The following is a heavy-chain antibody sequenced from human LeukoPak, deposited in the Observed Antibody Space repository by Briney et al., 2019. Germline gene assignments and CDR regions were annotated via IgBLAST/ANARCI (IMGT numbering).Heavy chain of an antibody. J-gene: IGHJ5*02. Sequence: GGSLRLSCAASGFTFTNYWMHWVRQVPGKGLVWVSHINHDGRSTNYADAVKGRFTISRDNAKNTLYLQMNSLTAEDTAVYYCARDLGYNSASWGQGTLVTVSS. V-gene: IGHV3-74*01. CDR1: GFTFTNYW. CDR3: ARDLGYNSAS. CDR2: INHDGRST. D-gene: IGHD5-18*01.